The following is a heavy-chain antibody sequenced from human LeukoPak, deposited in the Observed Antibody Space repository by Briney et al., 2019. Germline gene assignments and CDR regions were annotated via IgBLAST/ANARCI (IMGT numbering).Heavy chain of an antibody. J-gene: IGHJ4*02. CDR2: IYTSGST. V-gene: IGHV4-4*07. CDR3: AREGGPYDSSHY. CDR1: GGSICSYN. D-gene: IGHD3-22*01. Sequence: KSSETLSLTCTISGGSICSYNWSWIRQPVGKGREWIGRIYTSGSTNYNPSLKSRVTMSVDTSKNQFSLKLSSVTAADTAVYYCAREGGPYDSSHYWGQGTLVTVSS.